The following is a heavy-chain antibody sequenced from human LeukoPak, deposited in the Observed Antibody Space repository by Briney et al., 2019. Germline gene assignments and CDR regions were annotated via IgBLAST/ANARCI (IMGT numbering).Heavy chain of an antibody. CDR1: GYSFTSNV. CDR2: ISAYNGNT. J-gene: IGHJ3*02. V-gene: IGHV1-18*01. D-gene: IGHD6-19*01. Sequence: ASVKVSCKASGYSFTSNVISWVRQAPGHGLEWMGWISAYNGNTNYAQKLQGRVTMTTDTSTSTAYMELRSLRSDDTAVYYCARFGLGKHIEVAGIPFDIWGQGTMVTVSS. CDR3: ARFGLGKHIEVAGIPFDI.